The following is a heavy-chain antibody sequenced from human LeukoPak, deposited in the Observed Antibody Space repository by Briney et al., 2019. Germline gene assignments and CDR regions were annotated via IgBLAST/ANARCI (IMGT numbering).Heavy chain of an antibody. Sequence: PGGSLRLSCAASGFTVSSNYMSWVRQAPGKGLEWVSVIYSGGSTYYADSVKGRFTISRDNSKSTLYLQMNSLRAEDTAVYYCATNDYYYYGMDVWGQGTTVTVSS. V-gene: IGHV3-66*01. J-gene: IGHJ6*02. D-gene: IGHD2-8*01. CDR3: ATNDYYYYGMDV. CDR2: IYSGGST. CDR1: GFTVSSNY.